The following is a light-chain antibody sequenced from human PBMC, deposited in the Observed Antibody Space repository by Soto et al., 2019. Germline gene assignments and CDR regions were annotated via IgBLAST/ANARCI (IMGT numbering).Light chain of an antibody. V-gene: IGKV1-39*01. Sequence: DIQMTQSPSSLSASVGDRVTITCRASQSISSYLNWYQQKPGKAPKLLIYAASSLQSGVQSRFSARGSETDFTLTISSLEPEDFATYYCQQSYSTPPWTFGQGTKVEIK. CDR2: AAS. J-gene: IGKJ1*01. CDR3: QQSYSTPPWT. CDR1: QSISSY.